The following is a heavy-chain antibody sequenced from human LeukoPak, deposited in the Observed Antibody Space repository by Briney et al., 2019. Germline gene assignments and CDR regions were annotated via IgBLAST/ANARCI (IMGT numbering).Heavy chain of an antibody. Sequence: SETLSLTCTVSGGSISSSSYYWGWIRQPPGKGLEWIGSIHYSGSTNYNPSLKSRVTISVDTSKNQFSLKLSSVTAADTAVYYCARGHSFSSSWSRSALAIWGQGTVVTVSS. J-gene: IGHJ3*02. CDR2: IHYSGST. D-gene: IGHD6-13*01. V-gene: IGHV4-39*07. CDR1: GGSISSSSYY. CDR3: ARGHSFSSSWSRSALAI.